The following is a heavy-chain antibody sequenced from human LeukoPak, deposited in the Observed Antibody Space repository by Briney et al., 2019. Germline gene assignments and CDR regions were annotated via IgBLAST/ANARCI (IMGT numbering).Heavy chain of an antibody. CDR3: ARDYLYRAQWGDIVATSYTPVGAFGFDP. CDR1: GYTFTGYY. Sequence: ASVTVSCKASGYTFTGYYMHWVRQPPGQGLEWMGWINLNSGGTNYAQKFQGRVTMTSDTSISTAYMELSRLRSDDTAVYYCARDYLYRAQWGDIVATSYTPVGAFGFDPWGQGTLVTVSS. V-gene: IGHV1-2*02. CDR2: INLNSGGT. D-gene: IGHD5-12*01. J-gene: IGHJ5*02.